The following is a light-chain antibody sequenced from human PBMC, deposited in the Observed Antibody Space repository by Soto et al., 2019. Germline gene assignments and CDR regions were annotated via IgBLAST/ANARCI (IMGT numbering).Light chain of an antibody. J-gene: IGKJ1*01. CDR3: QQYGRSPWT. CDR2: GAS. Sequence: EIVLTQSPGTLSLSPEERVTLSCRASQSVSSSYLAWYQQKPGQAPRLLIYGASNRATGIPDRFSGSGSGTDFSLTISRLEPEDFAVYYCQQYGRSPWTFGQGTKVEIK. V-gene: IGKV3-20*01. CDR1: QSVSSSY.